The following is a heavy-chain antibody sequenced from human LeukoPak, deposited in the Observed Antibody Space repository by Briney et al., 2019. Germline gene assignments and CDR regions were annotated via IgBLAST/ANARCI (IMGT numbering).Heavy chain of an antibody. CDR1: GFTFSTYS. V-gene: IGHV3-23*01. CDR2: INNYGGST. D-gene: IGHD1-1*01. Sequence: GGSLRPSCAASGFTFSTYSMGWVRQAPGKGLEWVSVINNYGGSTFYADSVKGRFTISRDNSKNTLYLQMNSLRAEDTAVYYCARYWNDRYFDYRGQGTLVTVSS. CDR3: ARYWNDRYFDY. J-gene: IGHJ4*02.